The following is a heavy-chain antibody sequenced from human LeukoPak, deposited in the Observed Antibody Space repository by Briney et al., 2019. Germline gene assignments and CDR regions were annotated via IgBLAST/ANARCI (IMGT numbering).Heavy chain of an antibody. V-gene: IGHV4-39*01. Sequence: SETLSLTCTVSGGSISSSSYYWGWIRQPPGKGLEWIGSIYYSGSTYYNPSLKSRVTLSVDTSKNQFSLKLRSVTAADTAVYYCARRSGYDQVDYWGQGTLVTVSS. J-gene: IGHJ4*02. CDR3: ARRSGYDQVDY. D-gene: IGHD5-12*01. CDR2: IYYSGST. CDR1: GGSISSSSYY.